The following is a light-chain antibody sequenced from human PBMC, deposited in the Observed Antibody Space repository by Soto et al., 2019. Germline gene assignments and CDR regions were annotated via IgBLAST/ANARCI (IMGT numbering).Light chain of an antibody. Sequence: ENVLTQSPGTLSLSPGERATLSCRASQSVTSSYLAWYQQKPGQAPRLLIYGASTRATGIPARFSGSGSGTEFTLTISSLQSEDFAVYYCQQYNNWPWTFGQGTKVDNK. CDR2: GAS. V-gene: IGKV3-15*01. CDR1: QSVTSSY. CDR3: QQYNNWPWT. J-gene: IGKJ1*01.